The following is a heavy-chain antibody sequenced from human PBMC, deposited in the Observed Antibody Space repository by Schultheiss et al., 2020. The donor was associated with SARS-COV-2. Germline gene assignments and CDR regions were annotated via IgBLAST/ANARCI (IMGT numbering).Heavy chain of an antibody. J-gene: IGHJ4*02. V-gene: IGHV3-23*01. Sequence: GGSLRLSCAASGFTFSSYAMSWVRQAPGKGLEWVSYISSGGSTYYADSVKGRFTISRDNSKNTLYLQMNSLRAEDTAVYYCAKDGSMVRGVISSLGDYWGQGTLVTVSS. CDR3: AKDGSMVRGVISSLGDY. CDR2: ISSGGST. CDR1: GFTFSSYA. D-gene: IGHD3-10*01.